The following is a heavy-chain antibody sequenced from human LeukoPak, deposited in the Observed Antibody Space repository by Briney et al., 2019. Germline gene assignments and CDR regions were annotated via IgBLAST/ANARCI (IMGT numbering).Heavy chain of an antibody. J-gene: IGHJ5*02. V-gene: IGHV4-39*07. CDR1: GFTFSSYS. Sequence: PGGSLRLSCAASGFTFSSYSMNWVRQPPGKGLEWIGSIYYSGSTYYNPSLQSRVTISVDTSKNQFSLNLNSVTAADTAVYYCARGSNSVLLNWFDPWGQGTLVTVSS. CDR2: IYYSGST. CDR3: ARGSNSVLLNWFDP. D-gene: IGHD3-10*01.